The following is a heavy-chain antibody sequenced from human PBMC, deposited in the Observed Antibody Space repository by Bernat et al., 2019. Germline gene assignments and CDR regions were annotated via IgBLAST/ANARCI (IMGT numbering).Heavy chain of an antibody. D-gene: IGHD6-19*01. CDR1: GFTFSSYS. J-gene: IGHJ4*02. CDR3: AREEIGGGWYGSCNY. V-gene: IGHV3-21*01. CDR2: ISSSSSYI. Sequence: EVQLVESGGGLVKPGGSLRLSCAASGFTFSSYSMNWVRQAPGKGLEWVSSISSSSSYIYYADSVKGRFTISRDNAKNSLYLQMNSLRAEDTAVYYCAREEIGGGWYGSCNYWGQGTLVTVSS.